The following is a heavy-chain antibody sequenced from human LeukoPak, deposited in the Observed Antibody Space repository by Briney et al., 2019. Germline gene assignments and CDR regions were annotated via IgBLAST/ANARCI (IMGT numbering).Heavy chain of an antibody. CDR3: ARARCSSTSCYDRSFDY. CDR1: GGTFSSYA. CDR2: IIPILGIA. V-gene: IGHV1-69*04. D-gene: IGHD2-2*01. Sequence: SVKVSCKASGGTFSSYAISWVRQAPGQGLEWMGRIIPILGIANYAQKFQGRVTITAGKSTSTAYMELSSLRSEDTAVYYCARARCSSTSCYDRSFDYWGQGTLVTVSS. J-gene: IGHJ4*02.